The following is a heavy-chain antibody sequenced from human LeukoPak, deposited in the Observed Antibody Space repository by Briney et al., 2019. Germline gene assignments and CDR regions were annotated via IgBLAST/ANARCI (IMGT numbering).Heavy chain of an antibody. CDR2: IYSSGST. D-gene: IGHD5-24*01. V-gene: IGHV4-4*07. J-gene: IGHJ4*02. CDR1: GGSISSYY. Sequence: SETLSLTCTVSGGSISSYYWSWIRQPAGKGLEWIGRIYSSGSTNYNPSLKSRVTMSVDTSKNQFSLKLSSVTAADTAVYYCARSPRIGDGHNLEYWGQGTLVTVSS. CDR3: ARSPRIGDGHNLEY.